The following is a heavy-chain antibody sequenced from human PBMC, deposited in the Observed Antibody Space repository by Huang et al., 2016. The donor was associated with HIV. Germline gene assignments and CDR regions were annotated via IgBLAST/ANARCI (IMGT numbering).Heavy chain of an antibody. CDR3: AKGGSAAAVLDF. CDR1: GFTFRSYG. J-gene: IGHJ4*02. Sequence: QVQLVVSGGGVVQPGRSLRISCAASGFTFRSYGMHWVRQAPGKGLELVAVISYDAKTKYYADSVKGRFSISRDNSKTTVYLQLNSLRLDDTAVYYCAKGGSAAAVLDFWGQGTLVTVSS. D-gene: IGHD6-13*01. V-gene: IGHV3-30*18. CDR2: ISYDAKTK.